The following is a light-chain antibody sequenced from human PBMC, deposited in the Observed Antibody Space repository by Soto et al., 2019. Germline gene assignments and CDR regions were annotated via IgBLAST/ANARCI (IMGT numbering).Light chain of an antibody. CDR3: MQTLQTPFT. J-gene: IGKJ3*01. CDR1: QSLLHSDGYKY. CDR2: LGS. V-gene: IGKV2-28*01. Sequence: IVLTQSPVSLPVTPGEPASISCKSSQSLLHSDGYKYLDWYVQKAGQSPQLLIYLGSHRASGVPDRIGGSGSGTDFILKISKVEADDVGVYYCMQTLQTPFTFGPGTKVDIE.